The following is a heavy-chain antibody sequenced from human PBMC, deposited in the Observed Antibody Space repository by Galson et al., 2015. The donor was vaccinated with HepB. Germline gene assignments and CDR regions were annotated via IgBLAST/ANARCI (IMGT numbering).Heavy chain of an antibody. J-gene: IGHJ4*02. V-gene: IGHV1-69*04. CDR1: GGTFSSYT. CDR2: IIPILGIA. CDR3: TRDLRFLEWLLGDDY. Sequence: SVKVSCKASGGTFSSYTISWVRQAPGQGLEWMGRIIPILGIANYAQKFQGRVTMTRDTSISTAYMELSRLRSDDTAVYYCTRDLRFLEWLLGDDYWGQGTLVTVSS. D-gene: IGHD3-3*01.